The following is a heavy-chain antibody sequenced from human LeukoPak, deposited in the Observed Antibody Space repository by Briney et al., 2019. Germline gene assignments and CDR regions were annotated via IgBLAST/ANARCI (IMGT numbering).Heavy chain of an antibody. D-gene: IGHD3-10*01. J-gene: IGHJ4*02. CDR2: ISSSSSYI. CDR3: ARGADSRLYYYGSGSYSD. Sequence: GSLRLSCAASGFTLSNAWMNWVRQAPGKGLEWVSSISSSSSYIYYADSVKGRFTISRDNAKNSLYLQMNSLRAEDTAVYYCARGADSRLYYYGSGSYSDWGQGTLVTVSS. V-gene: IGHV3-21*04. CDR1: GFTLSNAW.